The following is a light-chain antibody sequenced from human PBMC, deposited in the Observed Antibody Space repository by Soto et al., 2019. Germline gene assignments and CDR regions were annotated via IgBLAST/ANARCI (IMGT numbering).Light chain of an antibody. V-gene: IGKV3-20*01. CDR3: QHYGSSPLFT. J-gene: IGKJ3*01. CDR1: QSVSSSY. CDR2: GTS. Sequence: EIVLTQSPGNLSLSPGEGATLSCRASQSVSSSYLAWYQQKPGQAPRLLIYGTSGRATGIPDRFSGSGSGTDFTLTISRLEPEDFAAYYCQHYGSSPLFTFGPGTKVDIK.